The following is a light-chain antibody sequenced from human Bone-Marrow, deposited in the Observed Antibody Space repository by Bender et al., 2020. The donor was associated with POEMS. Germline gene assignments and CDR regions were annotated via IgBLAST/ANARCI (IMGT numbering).Light chain of an antibody. J-gene: IGLJ3*02. V-gene: IGLV2-23*01. CDR2: EDT. Sequence: QSALTQPASVSGSPGQSITISCTGSSSDIGAYNLVSWYQQHPGRAPKVMIYEDTLRPSEISIRFSGSKSDNTASLTISGLQAEDEADYFCCSYAGSNTWVFGGGTKLTVL. CDR1: SSDIGAYNL. CDR3: CSYAGSNTWV.